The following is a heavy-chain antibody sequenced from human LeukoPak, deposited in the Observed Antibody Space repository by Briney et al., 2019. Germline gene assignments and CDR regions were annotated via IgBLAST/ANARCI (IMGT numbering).Heavy chain of an antibody. J-gene: IGHJ5*02. CDR3: AIIGTHYYDSSGYNWFDP. CDR2: ISYDGSNK. CDR1: GFTFSSYA. Sequence: PGGSLRLSCAASGFTFSSYAMHWVRQAPGKGLEWVAVISYDGSNKYYADSVKGRFTISRDNSKNTLYLQMNSLRAEDTAVYYCAIIGTHYYDSSGYNWFDPWGQGTLVTVSS. D-gene: IGHD3-22*01. V-gene: IGHV3-30-3*01.